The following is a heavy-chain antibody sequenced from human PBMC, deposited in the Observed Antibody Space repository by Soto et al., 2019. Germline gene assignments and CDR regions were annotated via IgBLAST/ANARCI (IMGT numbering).Heavy chain of an antibody. D-gene: IGHD2-2*01. Sequence: EVQLVESGGGLAQSGGSLRLSCAGYGVSLSDHEMNWVRQAPGQGLEWISYISTSGTTYYADSVRGRFTISRDSAKNSLYLQMDSLRAEDSTVYYCARGGYCVGTTCYNFNAFDMWGQGTVVTVSS. CDR2: ISTSGTT. CDR3: ARGGYCVGTTCYNFNAFDM. V-gene: IGHV3-48*03. J-gene: IGHJ3*02. CDR1: GVSLSDHE.